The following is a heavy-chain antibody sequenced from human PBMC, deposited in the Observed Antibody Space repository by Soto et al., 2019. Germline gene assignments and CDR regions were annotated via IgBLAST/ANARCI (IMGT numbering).Heavy chain of an antibody. CDR1: GDTFTGYY. CDR3: AKGGAIVAAGTRLYLSNAMHV. Sequence: GASVKVSCKACGDTFTGYYVHWVRQAPGQGLEWMGWINPNSGDTYLAQRFQGRVTMNRDTSIGTAYMELRGLTSDDTAEYYCAKGGAIVAAGTRLYLSNAMHVWGQATTVTLSS. J-gene: IGHJ6*02. CDR2: INPNSGDT. D-gene: IGHD1-26*01. V-gene: IGHV1-2*02.